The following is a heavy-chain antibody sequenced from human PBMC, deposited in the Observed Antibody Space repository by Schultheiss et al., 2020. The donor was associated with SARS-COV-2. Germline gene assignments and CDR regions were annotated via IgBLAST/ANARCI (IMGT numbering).Heavy chain of an antibody. CDR1: GYTFTSYD. V-gene: IGHV1-18*01. J-gene: IGHJ5*02. CDR2: ISAYNGNT. D-gene: IGHD1-1*01. CDR3: ATQSQVQLERPGYNWFDP. Sequence: ASVKVSCKASGYTFTSYDINWVRQATGQGLEWMGWISAYNGNTNNAQKLQGRVTMTTDTSTSTAYMELRSLRSEDTAVYYCATQSQVQLERPGYNWFDPWGQGTLVTVSS.